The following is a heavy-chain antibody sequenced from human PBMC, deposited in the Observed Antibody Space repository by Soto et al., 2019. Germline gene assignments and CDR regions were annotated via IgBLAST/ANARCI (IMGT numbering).Heavy chain of an antibody. V-gene: IGHV3-23*01. CDR1: GFSFNSYS. CDR3: AKDRGTTTVTFDAFQH. CDR2: IIGSGDSA. J-gene: IGHJ1*01. Sequence: EVQLLESGGGLVQPGGSLRLSCAASGFSFNSYSMSWVRQAPGKGLEWVAGIIGSGDSAYYADSVKGRFTISRDNSKNTLYLQMNSVRAGDTAIYYCAKDRGTTTVTFDAFQHWGQGTLVAVSS. D-gene: IGHD4-17*01.